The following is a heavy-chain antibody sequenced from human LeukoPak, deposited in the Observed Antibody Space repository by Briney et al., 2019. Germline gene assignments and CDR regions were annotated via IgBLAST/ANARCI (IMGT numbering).Heavy chain of an antibody. J-gene: IGHJ4*02. CDR1: GFSFNTYS. D-gene: IGHD3-10*01. CDR3: ARAGSYYDLDH. CDR2: ISSSSSSI. V-gene: IGHV3-48*01. Sequence: GGSLRLSCAASGFSFNTYSMNWVRQAPGKGLEWVSYISSSSSSIYYADSVKGRFTMSRDYATSSLNLQMNSLRVEDTAVYYCARAGSYYDLDHWGQGTPVTASS.